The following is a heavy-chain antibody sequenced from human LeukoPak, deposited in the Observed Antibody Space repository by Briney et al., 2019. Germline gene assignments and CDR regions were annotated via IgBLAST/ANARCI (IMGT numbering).Heavy chain of an antibody. Sequence: PGGSLRLSCEASGFTFSSYAMSWVRQAPGKGLEWVSAISGSGGSTYYADSVKGRFTISRDNSKNTLYLQMNSLRAEDTAVYYCAKDRGQWLVTWYFDLWGRGTLVTVSS. V-gene: IGHV3-23*01. CDR1: GFTFSSYA. J-gene: IGHJ2*01. D-gene: IGHD6-19*01. CDR3: AKDRGQWLVTWYFDL. CDR2: ISGSGGST.